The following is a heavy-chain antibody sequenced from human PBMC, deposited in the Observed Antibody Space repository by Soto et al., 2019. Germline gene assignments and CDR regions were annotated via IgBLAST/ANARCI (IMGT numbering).Heavy chain of an antibody. CDR3: ARKDKSGYLNWFDP. Sequence: PGESLKISCRTSGYKFTSSWIAWVRQMPGKGLEWMGIIFPSDSDTRYSPSFQGQVTISADRSTSTVFLQWASLKASDTAVYFCARKDKSGYLNWFDPGGQGTLVTVS. CDR2: IFPSDSDT. D-gene: IGHD3-22*01. J-gene: IGHJ5*02. CDR1: GYKFTSSW. V-gene: IGHV5-51*01.